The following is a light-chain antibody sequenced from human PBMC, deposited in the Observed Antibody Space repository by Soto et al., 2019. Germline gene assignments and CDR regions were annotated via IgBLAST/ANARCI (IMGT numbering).Light chain of an antibody. Sequence: QSVVTQTPSASGTPGLSVTISCSGGSSNVGSNPVSWYQHLPGTAPKLLIYGNSNRPSGVPDRFSGSKSGTSASLAITGLQAEDEADYYCQSYDSSLSGSGVFGGGTKLTVL. J-gene: IGLJ3*02. CDR1: SSNVGSNP. V-gene: IGLV1-40*01. CDR3: QSYDSSLSGSGV. CDR2: GNS.